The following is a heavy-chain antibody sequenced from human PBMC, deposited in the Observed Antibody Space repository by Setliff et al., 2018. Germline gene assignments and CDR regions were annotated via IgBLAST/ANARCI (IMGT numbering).Heavy chain of an antibody. Sequence: GASVKVSCKASDTSSPTTIYTGCDRPLDKGLSGWGGSALTVEINYAQRFQGRVTMTRDTSITTTYMELSSLTSDDTALYYCTRDRPLLGALGNCMGVWGNGTTVTVSS. V-gene: IGHV1-2*06. J-gene: IGHJ6*03. CDR1: DTSSPTT. D-gene: IGHD1-26*01. CDR3: TRDRPLLGALGNCMGV. CDR2: SALTVEI.